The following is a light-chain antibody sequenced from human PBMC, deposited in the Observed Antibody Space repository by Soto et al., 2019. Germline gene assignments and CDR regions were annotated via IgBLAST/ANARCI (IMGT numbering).Light chain of an antibody. V-gene: IGLV2-14*03. CDR3: SSNTSSSPHV. J-gene: IGLJ1*01. CDR1: XSDIGAFTF. CDR2: DVN. Sequence: QSALTQPASVSGSPGQSITISCTGTXSDIGAFTFVSWYQQHPGKVPKLMIFDVNRRPSGVSDRFSCSKSGNTASLTISGLQAEDEGDYYFSSNTSSSPHVFGRGTKLTVL.